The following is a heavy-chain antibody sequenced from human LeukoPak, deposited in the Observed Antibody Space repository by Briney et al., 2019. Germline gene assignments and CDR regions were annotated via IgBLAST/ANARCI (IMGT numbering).Heavy chain of an antibody. V-gene: IGHV5-51*01. CDR1: GYSFTSYW. CDR3: ARDTAMATFDY. CDR2: IYPGDSDT. J-gene: IGHJ4*02. Sequence: GESLKISCKGSGYSFTSYWIGWVRQMPGKGLEWMGVIYPGDSDTRYSPSFQGQVTISADKSISTAYLQWSSLKASDTAVYYCARDTAMATFDYWGQGTLVTVSS. D-gene: IGHD5-18*01.